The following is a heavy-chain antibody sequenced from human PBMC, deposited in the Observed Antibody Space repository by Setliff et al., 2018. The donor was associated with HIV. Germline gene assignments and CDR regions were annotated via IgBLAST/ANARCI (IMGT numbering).Heavy chain of an antibody. V-gene: IGHV4-39*07. D-gene: IGHD5-12*01. Sequence: SETLSLTCAVSGGSISNSSYYWGWIRQPPGKGLEWIGSIYYSGSTYYNPSLKSRVTISVDTSKNQFSLKLSSVTAADSAVYYCARIVATITCYDYWGQGTLVTVSS. CDR2: IYYSGST. J-gene: IGHJ4*02. CDR3: ARIVATITCYDY. CDR1: GGSISNSSYY.